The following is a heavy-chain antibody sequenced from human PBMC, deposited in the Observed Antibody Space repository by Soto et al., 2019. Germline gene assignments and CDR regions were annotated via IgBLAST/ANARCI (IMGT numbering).Heavy chain of an antibody. D-gene: IGHD2-8*02. CDR2: INHSGTI. J-gene: IGHJ6*02. CDR1: GGSFSGYY. CDR3: ARADRTLVTSYSLDV. V-gene: IGHV4-34*01. Sequence: QVQLQQWGAGLLKPSETLSLTCAVYGGSFSGYYWTWIRQPPGKGLEWIGEINHSGTINFNPSLKIRLTISLDTSKKHFSLKWSSVTDADTAAYYCARADRTLVTSYSLDVWGQGTTVTVSS.